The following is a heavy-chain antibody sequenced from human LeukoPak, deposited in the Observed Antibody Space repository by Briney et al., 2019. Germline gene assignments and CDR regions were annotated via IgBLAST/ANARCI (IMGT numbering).Heavy chain of an antibody. CDR2: IYYSGST. J-gene: IGHJ5*02. CDR3: ARQEQQLIYNWFDP. D-gene: IGHD6-13*01. V-gene: IGHV4-61*05. CDR1: GGSISSSSYY. Sequence: SETLSLTCTVSGGSISSSSYYWGWIRQPPGKGLEWIGYIYYSGSTNYNPSLKSRVTISVDTSKNQFSLKLSSVTAADTAVYYCARQEQQLIYNWFDPWGQGTLVTVSS.